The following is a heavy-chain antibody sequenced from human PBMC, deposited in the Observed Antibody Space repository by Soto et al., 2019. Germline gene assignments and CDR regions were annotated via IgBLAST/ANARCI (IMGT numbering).Heavy chain of an antibody. CDR2: IYHSGST. D-gene: IGHD1-26*01. J-gene: IGHJ3*02. V-gene: IGHV4-38-2*01. Sequence: SETLSLTCAVSGYSISSGYYWGWIRQPPGKGLEWIGSIYHSGSTYYNPSLKSRVTISVDTSKNQFSLKLSSVTAADTAVYYCATRWDNDAFDIWGQGTMVTVS. CDR3: ATRWDNDAFDI. CDR1: GYSISSGYY.